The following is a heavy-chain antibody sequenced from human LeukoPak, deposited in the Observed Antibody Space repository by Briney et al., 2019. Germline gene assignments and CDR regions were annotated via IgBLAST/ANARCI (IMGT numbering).Heavy chain of an antibody. V-gene: IGHV4-31*03. Sequence: TSQTLSLTCTVSGGSICSGGYYWSWIRQHPGKGLEWIGYIYYSGSTYYNPSLKSRVTISVDTSKNQFSLKLSSVTAADTAVYYCASLYDSSGYLDYWGQGTLVTVSS. D-gene: IGHD3-22*01. CDR2: IYYSGST. J-gene: IGHJ4*02. CDR3: ASLYDSSGYLDY. CDR1: GGSICSGGYY.